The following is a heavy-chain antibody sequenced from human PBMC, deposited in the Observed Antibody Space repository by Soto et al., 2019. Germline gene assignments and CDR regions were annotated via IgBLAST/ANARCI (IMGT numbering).Heavy chain of an antibody. J-gene: IGHJ4*02. D-gene: IGHD5-12*01. V-gene: IGHV3-23*01. CDR1: GFTFSSYA. CDR3: AKVKTWTYLDY. Sequence: GGSLRLSCADSGFTFSSYAMTWVRQAPGRGLEWVSSISGSGDTTYYADSVEGRFTISRDNSKNTLYLQMNSLRAEDTAVYYRAKVKTWTYLDYWGQGTLVTVSS. CDR2: ISGSGDTT.